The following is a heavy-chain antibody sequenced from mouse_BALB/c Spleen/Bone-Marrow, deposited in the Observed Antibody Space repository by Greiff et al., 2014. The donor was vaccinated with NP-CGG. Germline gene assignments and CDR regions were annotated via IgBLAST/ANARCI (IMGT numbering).Heavy chain of an antibody. D-gene: IGHD1-2*01. Sequence: EVKLVESGGGLVQPGGSLKLSCATSGFTFSDYYMYWVRQTPEKRLEWVAYISNGGGRTYYPDTVKGRFTISRDNAKSTLYLQMSRLKSEDTAMYYCARGGDSLLRLRSMDYWGQGTSVTVSS. CDR2: ISNGGGRT. V-gene: IGHV5-12*02. CDR1: GFTFSDYY. J-gene: IGHJ4*01. CDR3: ARGGDSLLRLRSMDY.